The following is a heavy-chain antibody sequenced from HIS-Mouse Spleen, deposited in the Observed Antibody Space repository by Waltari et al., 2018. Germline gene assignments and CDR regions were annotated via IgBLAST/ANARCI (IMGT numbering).Heavy chain of an antibody. D-gene: IGHD6-13*01. CDR3: AREIPYSSSWYDWYFDL. CDR2: IYYSGGT. CDR1: GGSISSSSYY. V-gene: IGHV4-39*07. Sequence: QLQLQESGPGLVKPSETLSLTCTVSGGSISSSSYYWGWIRQPPGKGLEWIGSIYYSGGTYENPSRKSRVTISVDTSKNQFSLKLSSVTAANTAVYYCAREIPYSSSWYDWYFDLWGRGTLVTVSS. J-gene: IGHJ2*01.